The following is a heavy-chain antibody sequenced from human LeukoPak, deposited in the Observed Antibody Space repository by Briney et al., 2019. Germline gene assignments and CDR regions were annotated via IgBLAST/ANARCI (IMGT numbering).Heavy chain of an antibody. CDR3: ARDLGDYVWGSYRSYYFDY. CDR2: INPNSGGT. Sequence: ASVKVSCKASGYTVTSYYMHWVRQAPVQGIEWMGRINPNSGGTNYAQKFQGKVTMTRATSISTAYMELSRLRSDDTAVYYCARDLGDYVWGSYRSYYFDYWGQGTLVTVSS. CDR1: GYTVTSYY. J-gene: IGHJ4*02. D-gene: IGHD3-16*02. V-gene: IGHV1-2*06.